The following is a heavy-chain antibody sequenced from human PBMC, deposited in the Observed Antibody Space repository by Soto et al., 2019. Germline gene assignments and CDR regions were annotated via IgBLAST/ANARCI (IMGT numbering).Heavy chain of an antibody. Sequence: QVVLVQSGPEVTKPGSSVNVSCKASGGTFNSYAIDWVRQAPGQGLEWMGGVIPIFHTPFYAKKFHDRLTVLADDSTATAYMELSGLTSGDSATYYCAVGLGVGFDYWGQGTVLAVSS. J-gene: IGHJ4*02. V-gene: IGHV1-69*01. CDR2: VIPIFHTP. D-gene: IGHD1-26*01. CDR1: GGTFNSYA. CDR3: AVGLGVGFDY.